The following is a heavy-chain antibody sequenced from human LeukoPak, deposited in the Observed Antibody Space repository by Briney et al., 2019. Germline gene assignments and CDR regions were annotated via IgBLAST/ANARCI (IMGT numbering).Heavy chain of an antibody. V-gene: IGHV4-39*01. D-gene: IGHD7-27*01. CDR2: IYYSGST. CDR3: ARGFRGDNFDY. Sequence: SETLSLTCTVSGGSISSSSYYWGWIRQPPGKGLEWIGSIYYSGSTYYNPSLKSRVTISVDTSKNQFSLKLSSVTAADTAVYFCARGFRGDNFDYWGQGTLVTVSS. J-gene: IGHJ4*02. CDR1: GGSISSSSYY.